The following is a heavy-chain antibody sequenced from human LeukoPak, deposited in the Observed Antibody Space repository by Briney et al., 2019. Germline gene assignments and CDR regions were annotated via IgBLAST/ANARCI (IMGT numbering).Heavy chain of an antibody. V-gene: IGHV3-21*01. CDR1: GVTFSSYS. CDR2: ISSTGGSI. J-gene: IGHJ4*02. Sequence: PGGSLRLSCAASGVTFSSYSMNWVRQAPGKGLEWVTSISSTGGSIYYADSVKGRFTICRDNAKNSLDLQMNSLRAEDTAVYYCSSIAGRRAFDYWGQGTLVTVSS. CDR3: SSIAGRRAFDY. D-gene: IGHD6-6*01.